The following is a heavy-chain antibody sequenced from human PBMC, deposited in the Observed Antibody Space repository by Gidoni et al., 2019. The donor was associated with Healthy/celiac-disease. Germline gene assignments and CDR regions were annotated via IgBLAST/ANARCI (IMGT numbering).Heavy chain of an antibody. V-gene: IGHV1-2*02. CDR2: INPNSGGA. D-gene: IGHD3-10*01. J-gene: IGHJ6*02. CDR1: GQTLPGYY. CDR3: ARGQRRYYDGSGSTSGMDV. Sequence: EKLVQSGAEVKKPGPSVTVSCMPPGQTLPGYYMHWVRQALGQGREWMGWINPNSGGANYAQKFQGRVTMTEDTSISTAYMELSRLRSDDTAVYYCARGQRRYYDGSGSTSGMDVWGQGTTVTVSS.